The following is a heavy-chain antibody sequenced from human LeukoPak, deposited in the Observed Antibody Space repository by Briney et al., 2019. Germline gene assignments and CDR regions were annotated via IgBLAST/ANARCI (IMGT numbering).Heavy chain of an antibody. D-gene: IGHD2-15*01. CDR3: ARDWRYCSVGSCSYYFDY. CDR1: GVSISSHC. V-gene: IGHV4-4*07. J-gene: IGHJ4*02. CDR2: IYTSGST. Sequence: SETLSLTCSVSGVSISSHCWSWIRQPAGEGLEWIGRIYTSGSTNYNPSLNSRVTISVDKSKNHLSLNLSSVTAADTAFYYCARDWRYCSVGSCSYYFDYWGQGALVTVSS.